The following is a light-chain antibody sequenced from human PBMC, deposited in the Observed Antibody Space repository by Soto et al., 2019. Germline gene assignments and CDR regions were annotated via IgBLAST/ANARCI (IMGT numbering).Light chain of an antibody. CDR3: QSYDSSLSGYV. J-gene: IGLJ1*01. CDR1: SSNIASNT. V-gene: IGLV1-44*01. Sequence: QSVLTQPPSASGTPGQRVTVSCSGSSSNIASNTVNWYQQLPGTAPKLLIYSNDQRPSGVPDRFSASKSGTSASLAITGLQAEDEADYYCQSYDSSLSGYVFGTGTKVTVL. CDR2: SND.